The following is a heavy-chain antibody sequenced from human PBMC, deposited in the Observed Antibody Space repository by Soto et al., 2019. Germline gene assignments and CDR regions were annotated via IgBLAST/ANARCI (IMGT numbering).Heavy chain of an antibody. CDR2: IYYSGRT. Sequence: SETLSLTCTVSGGSISSGGYFWSRIRQHPGKGLEWIGYIYYSGRTYYNLSLKSRVTISVDTSKNQLSLKLRSVTAADTAVYYCARGPNSSPPHSPLSNYYFDYWGQGTLVTVSS. CDR1: GGSISSGGYF. CDR3: ARGPNSSPPHSPLSNYYFDY. V-gene: IGHV4-31*03. D-gene: IGHD6-13*01. J-gene: IGHJ4*02.